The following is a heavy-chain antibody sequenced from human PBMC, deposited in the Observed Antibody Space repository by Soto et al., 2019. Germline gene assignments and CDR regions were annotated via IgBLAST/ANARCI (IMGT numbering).Heavy chain of an antibody. V-gene: IGHV4-4*07. J-gene: IGHJ5*02. CDR3: ARDDSNYLEGFDP. CDR1: GGSISSYY. Sequence: QVQLQESGPGLVKPSETLSLTCTVSGGSISSYYWSWIRQPAGKGLEWIGRIYSSGSTKYNPSLKSRVTMPVDMSKSQFSLKLSSVTAADTAVYYCARDDSNYLEGFDPWGQGTLVTVSS. CDR2: IYSSGST. D-gene: IGHD4-4*01.